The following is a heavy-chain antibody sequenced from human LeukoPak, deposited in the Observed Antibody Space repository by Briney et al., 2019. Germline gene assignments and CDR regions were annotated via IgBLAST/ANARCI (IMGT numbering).Heavy chain of an antibody. D-gene: IGHD6-19*01. Sequence: ASVKVSCKASGYTFTGYYMHWVRQAPGQGLEWMGRINPNSGGTNYAQKFQGRVTMTRDTSISTAYMELSRLGSDDTAVYYCARAEQWLLGLSPDYWGQGTLVTVSS. CDR1: GYTFTGYY. CDR3: ARAEQWLLGLSPDY. CDR2: INPNSGGT. J-gene: IGHJ4*02. V-gene: IGHV1-2*06.